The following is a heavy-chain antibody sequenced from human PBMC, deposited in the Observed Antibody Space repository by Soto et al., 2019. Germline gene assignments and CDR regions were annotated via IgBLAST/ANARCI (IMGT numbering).Heavy chain of an antibody. CDR2: INSDGSST. J-gene: IGHJ6*02. V-gene: IGHV3-74*01. Sequence: GGSLRLSCAASGFTFNSYWMHWVRQAPGKGLVWVSRINSDGSSTSYADSVKGRFTISRDNAKNTLYLQMNSLRAEDTAVYYCARDRPPPYDFWSGYYRYYYYGMDVWGQGTTVTVSS. CDR1: GFTFNSYW. CDR3: ARDRPPPYDFWSGYYRYYYYGMDV. D-gene: IGHD3-3*01.